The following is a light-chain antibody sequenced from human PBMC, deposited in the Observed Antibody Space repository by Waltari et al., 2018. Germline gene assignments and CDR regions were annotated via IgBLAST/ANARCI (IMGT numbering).Light chain of an antibody. CDR2: DAS. CDR1: QDITTS. V-gene: IGKV1-33*01. J-gene: IGKJ2*01. CDR3: QHYHSLPYT. Sequence: DIQLTQSPSSLSAAVGDRVTITCQATQDITTSLGWFQQKPGKAPQLLIYDASSLQAGVPSRFSGTGSGTAFSFTITSLQPEDSATYYCQHYHSLPYTFGRGTKLQIK.